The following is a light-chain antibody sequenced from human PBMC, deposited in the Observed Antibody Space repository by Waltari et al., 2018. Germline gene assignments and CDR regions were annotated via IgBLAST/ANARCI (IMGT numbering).Light chain of an antibody. CDR1: QSVVFSSNNKNY. CDR3: QQCYTFPHT. Sequence: DIVLTQSPDSLAVSLGERATINCKSSQSVVFSSNNKNYLAWYQQKPGQPPKLLITWASTRESGVPDRFSGSGSGTDFTLTISSLQAEDVAVYYCQQCYTFPHTFGQGTKLEIK. CDR2: WAS. J-gene: IGKJ2*01. V-gene: IGKV4-1*01.